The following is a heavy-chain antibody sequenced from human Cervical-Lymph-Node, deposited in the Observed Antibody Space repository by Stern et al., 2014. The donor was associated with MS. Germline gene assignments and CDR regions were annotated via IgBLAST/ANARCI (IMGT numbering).Heavy chain of an antibody. D-gene: IGHD4/OR15-4a*01. Sequence: QVQLVESGSELKKPGASVKVSCKASGYSFTTYAMIWVRQAPGQGLEWMGLINTNPGNPPYAQAFTGRFVFSLDTSVSTADLQISSLKAEDTAVYYCARNTHDYGGNYSYFQHWGQGTLVTVSS. V-gene: IGHV7-4-1*02. CDR1: GYSFTTYA. J-gene: IGHJ1*01. CDR2: INTNPGNP. CDR3: ARNTHDYGGNYSYFQH.